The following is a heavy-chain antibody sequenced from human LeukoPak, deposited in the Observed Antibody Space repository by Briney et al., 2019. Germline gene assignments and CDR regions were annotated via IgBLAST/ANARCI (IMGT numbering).Heavy chain of an antibody. Sequence: GASVKVSCNASGYTFTGYYMHWVRQAPGQGLEWMGWINPNSGGTNYAQKFQGRVTMTRDTSISTAYMELSRLRSDDTAVYYCARAQYYYPHHYDGYWGQGTLLTVSS. CDR1: GYTFTGYY. CDR3: ARAQYYYPHHYDGY. CDR2: INPNSGGT. D-gene: IGHD3-10*01. V-gene: IGHV1-2*02. J-gene: IGHJ4*02.